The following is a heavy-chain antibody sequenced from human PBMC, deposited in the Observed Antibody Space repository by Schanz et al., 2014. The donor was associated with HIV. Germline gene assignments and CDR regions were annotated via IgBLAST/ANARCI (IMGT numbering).Heavy chain of an antibody. Sequence: QVQVQQWGAGLLKPSETLTLTCVVYGGSFNGHYWTWIRQPPGKGLEWIGEIYQSGGTDYSPSFKSRITMSVDTSKNKVSLNRRSGTAADTAVYYCARERRGTSRWFGNFYYDSWGRGSLVTVSS. D-gene: IGHD6-13*01. J-gene: IGHJ4*02. CDR2: IYQSGGT. CDR3: ARERRGTSRWFGNFYYDS. CDR1: GGSFNGHY. V-gene: IGHV4-34*02.